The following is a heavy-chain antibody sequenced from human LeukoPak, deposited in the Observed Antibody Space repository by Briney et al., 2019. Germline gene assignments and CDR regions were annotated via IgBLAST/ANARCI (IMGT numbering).Heavy chain of an antibody. D-gene: IGHD3-10*01. V-gene: IGHV3-7*01. CDR3: ARSGITMVGGASIGLLTFDI. Sequence: PGGSLRLPCVASGFTFTSYWMGWVRQAPGKGLEWVANIKQDGSEKYYVDSVKGRFTISRDNAKNTLYLQMSSLRVEDTAVYYCARSGITMVGGASIGLLTFDIWGPGTMVTVSP. CDR1: GFTFTSYW. CDR2: IKQDGSEK. J-gene: IGHJ3*02.